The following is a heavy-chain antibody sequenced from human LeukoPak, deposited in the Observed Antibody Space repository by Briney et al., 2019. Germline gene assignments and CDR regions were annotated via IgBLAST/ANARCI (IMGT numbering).Heavy chain of an antibody. J-gene: IGHJ4*02. D-gene: IGHD4-17*01. CDR2: ISSSSSYI. CDR1: GFTFSSYS. CDR3: ARDSYRGDYLFDY. V-gene: IGHV3-21*01. Sequence: PGGSLRLSCAASGFTFSSYSMNWVRQAPGKGLEWVSSISSSSSYIYYADSVKGRFTISRDNAKNSLYLQMNSLRAEDTAVYYCARDSYRGDYLFDYWGQGTLVTVSS.